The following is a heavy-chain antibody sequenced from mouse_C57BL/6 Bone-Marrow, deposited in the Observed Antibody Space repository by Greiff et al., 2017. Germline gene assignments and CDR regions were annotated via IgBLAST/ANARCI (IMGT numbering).Heavy chain of an antibody. D-gene: IGHD6-2*01. CDR2: IYPGDGDT. CDR3: ARTVRRASPPFAY. J-gene: IGHJ3*01. CDR1: GYAFSSSW. Sequence: VKLQQSGPELVKPGASVKISCKASGYAFSSSWMNWVKQRPGKGLEWIGRIYPGDGDTNYTGKFKGKATLTADKSSSTAYMQLSSLTSADSAVYFCARTVRRASPPFAYGGKGTLVTVSA. V-gene: IGHV1-82*01.